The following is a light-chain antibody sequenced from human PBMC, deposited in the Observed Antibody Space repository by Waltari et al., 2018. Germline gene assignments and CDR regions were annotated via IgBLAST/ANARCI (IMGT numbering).Light chain of an antibody. J-gene: IGLJ2*01. Sequence: QSALTQPPSASGSPGQSVTISCTGTSSDIGAYDYVSWYQQRPGKAPKLMIFEVNKWPSGFLDRFSGSKSGNTASLTICGLRPEDEADYYCSSYAGTNNLVVFGGGTKLTVL. CDR3: SSYAGTNNLVV. CDR2: EVN. V-gene: IGLV2-8*01. CDR1: SSDIGAYDY.